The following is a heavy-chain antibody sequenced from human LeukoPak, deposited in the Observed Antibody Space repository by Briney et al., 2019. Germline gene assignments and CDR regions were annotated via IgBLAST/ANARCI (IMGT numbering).Heavy chain of an antibody. D-gene: IGHD3-3*01. V-gene: IGHV3-21*01. CDR1: GFTFSSYT. CDR3: ARDGVTVASIPSYWYFDL. CDR2: ISSTSRYI. J-gene: IGHJ2*01. Sequence: GGSLRLSCAASGFTFSSYTINWVRQAPGKGLEWVSSISSTSRYIYSADSVKGRFTSSRDNSRNSLYLQMDSLRAEDTAVYYCARDGVTVASIPSYWYFDLWGRGTLVTVSS.